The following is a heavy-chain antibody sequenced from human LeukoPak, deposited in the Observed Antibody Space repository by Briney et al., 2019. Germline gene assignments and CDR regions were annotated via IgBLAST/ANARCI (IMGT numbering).Heavy chain of an antibody. CDR1: GFTFSSYA. V-gene: IGHV3-30*04. CDR3: ARGPRGDHYFDY. J-gene: IGHJ4*02. Sequence: GRSLRPSCAASGFTFSSYAMHWVRQAPGKGLEWVAVISYDGSNKYYADSVKGRFTISKDNSKNTLYLQMNSLRAEDTAVYYCARGPRGDHYFDYWGQGTLVTVSS. CDR2: ISYDGSNK.